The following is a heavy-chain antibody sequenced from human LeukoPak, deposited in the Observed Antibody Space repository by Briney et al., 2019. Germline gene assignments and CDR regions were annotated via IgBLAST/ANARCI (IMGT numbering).Heavy chain of an antibody. CDR3: ARVKEMATIPGYSDY. V-gene: IGHV1-2*02. Sequence: ASVKVSCKASGYTFTGYYMHWVRQAPGQGLEWMGWINPNSGGTNYAQKFQGRVTMTRDTSISTAYMELSRLRSDDTAVYYCARVKEMATIPGYSDYWGQGTLVTVSS. CDR1: GYTFTGYY. CDR2: INPNSGGT. J-gene: IGHJ4*02. D-gene: IGHD5-24*01.